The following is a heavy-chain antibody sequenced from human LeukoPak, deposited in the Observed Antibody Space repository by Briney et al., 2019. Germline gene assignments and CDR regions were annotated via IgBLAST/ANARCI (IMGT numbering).Heavy chain of an antibody. Sequence: SETLSLTCTVSGGSISSYYWSWIRQPPGKGLEWIGYIYYSGSTNYNPSLKSRVTISVDTSKNQFSLKLSSVTAAGTAVYYCARDRAYYGSGSYYMPWGYYYYYGMDVWGQGTTVTVSS. CDR3: ARDRAYYGSGSYYMPWGYYYYYGMDV. CDR1: GGSISSYY. J-gene: IGHJ6*02. D-gene: IGHD3-10*01. V-gene: IGHV4-59*01. CDR2: IYYSGST.